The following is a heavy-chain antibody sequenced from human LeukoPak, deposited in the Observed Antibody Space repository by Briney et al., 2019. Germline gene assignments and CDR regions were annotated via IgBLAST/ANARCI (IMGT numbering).Heavy chain of an antibody. V-gene: IGHV3-23*01. J-gene: IGHJ4*02. CDR2: ISGSADNT. Sequence: GGSLTLSCAASGLTFSTYGMSWVRQAPGKGLEWVSAISGSADNTYYADSVKGRFTISRDNSKNTLFLQMDSLRAEDTAVYYCARDRSTTHFDYWGQGTLVTVSS. CDR1: GLTFSTYG. D-gene: IGHD5/OR15-5a*01. CDR3: ARDRSTTHFDY.